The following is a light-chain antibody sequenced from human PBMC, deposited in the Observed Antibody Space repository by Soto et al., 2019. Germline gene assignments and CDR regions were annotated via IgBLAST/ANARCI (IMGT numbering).Light chain of an antibody. CDR3: QHWNDYSWT. V-gene: IGKV1-5*03. CDR1: QSISIW. CDR2: KTS. J-gene: IGKJ1*01. Sequence: DIHMTQSPSTLSASVGDRVTITYRASQSISIWLAWYQQKPGKAPNLLIYKTSSLETGVPSRFSGSGSRTEFTLTISSLQPDDFATYYCQHWNDYSWTFGQGTKVEVK.